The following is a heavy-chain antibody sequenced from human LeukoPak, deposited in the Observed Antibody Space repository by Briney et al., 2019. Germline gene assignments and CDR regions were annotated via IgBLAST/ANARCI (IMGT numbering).Heavy chain of an antibody. CDR1: GCTLTELS. D-gene: IGHD5-12*01. CDR3: ATGPDEDSGYGSGFDY. J-gene: IGHJ4*02. V-gene: IGHV1-24*01. Sequence: ASVKVSCKVSGCTLTELSMHWVRQAPGKGLEWMGGFDPEDGETIYAQKFQGRVTMTEDTSTDTAYMELSSLRSEDTAVYYCATGPDEDSGYGSGFDYWGQGTLVTVSS. CDR2: FDPEDGET.